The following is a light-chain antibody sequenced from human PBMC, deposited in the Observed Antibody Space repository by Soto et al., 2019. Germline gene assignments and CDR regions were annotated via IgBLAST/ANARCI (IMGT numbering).Light chain of an antibody. V-gene: IGKV3-20*01. CDR2: GAS. J-gene: IGKJ2*01. CDR3: QQYGNSPYT. CDR1: QSVDNNY. Sequence: EIVLTQSPGTLSLSPGESATLSCRASQSVDNNYVAWYQQKPGQAPTLLIHGASYRAAGIPDRFSGSGSGTDFTLTISRLEPEDFAVFHCQQYGNSPYTFGQGTKLES.